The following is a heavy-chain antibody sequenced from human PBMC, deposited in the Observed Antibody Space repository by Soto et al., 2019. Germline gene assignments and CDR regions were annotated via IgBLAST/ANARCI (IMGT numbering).Heavy chain of an antibody. J-gene: IGHJ3*02. CDR1: GGTFSSYT. Sequence: SVKVSCKASGGTFSSYTISWVRQAPGQGLEWMGRIIPILGIANYAQKFQGRVTITADKSTSTAYMELSSLRSEDAAVYYCARVPTYYYGSGSSHAFDIWGQGTMITVSS. D-gene: IGHD3-10*01. CDR2: IIPILGIA. V-gene: IGHV1-69*02. CDR3: ARVPTYYYGSGSSHAFDI.